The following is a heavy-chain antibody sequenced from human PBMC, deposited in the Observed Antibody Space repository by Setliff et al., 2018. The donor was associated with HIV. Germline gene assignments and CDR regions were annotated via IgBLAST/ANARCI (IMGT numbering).Heavy chain of an antibody. CDR2: ISHSGST. CDR3: ARVGYHGSGRYSFDY. V-gene: IGHV4-4*02. D-gene: IGHD3-10*01. J-gene: IGHJ4*02. Sequence: WVRQAPGKGLEWIGEISHSGSTNYNPSLKSRVTISADTSKNQFSLNLSSVTAAETAVYYCARVGYHGSGRYSFDYWGQGTLVTVSS.